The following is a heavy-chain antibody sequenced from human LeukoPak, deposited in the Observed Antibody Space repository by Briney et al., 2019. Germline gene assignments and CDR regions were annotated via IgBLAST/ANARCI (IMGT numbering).Heavy chain of an antibody. Sequence: SETLSLTCTVSGGSISSYYWSWIRQPAGKGLEWIGRIYTSGSTNYNPSFKSRVTMSVDTSKNQFSLQLTSVTAADTAVYYCARDARRVGATTWGDYWGQGTLVIVSS. CDR2: IYTSGST. D-gene: IGHD1-26*01. CDR3: ARDARRVGATTWGDY. V-gene: IGHV4-4*07. CDR1: GGSISSYY. J-gene: IGHJ4*02.